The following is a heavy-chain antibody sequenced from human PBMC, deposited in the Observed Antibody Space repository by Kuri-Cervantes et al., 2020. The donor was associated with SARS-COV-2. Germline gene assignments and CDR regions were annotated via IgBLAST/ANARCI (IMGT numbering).Heavy chain of an antibody. CDR1: GGSISSGDYY. J-gene: IGHJ6*03. D-gene: IGHD3-3*01. V-gene: IGHV4-30-4*08. Sequence: SETLSLTCTVSGGSISSGDYYWSWIRQPPGKGLEWIGYIYYSGSTYYNPSLKSRVTISVDTSKNQFSLKLSSVTAADTAVYYCARVFRARRAYYDFWSGPYYYYMDVWGKGTTVTVSS. CDR2: IYYSGST. CDR3: ARVFRARRAYYDFWSGPYYYYMDV.